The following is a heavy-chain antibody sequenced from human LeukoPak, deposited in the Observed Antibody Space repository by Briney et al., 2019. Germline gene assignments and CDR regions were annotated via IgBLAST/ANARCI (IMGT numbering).Heavy chain of an antibody. D-gene: IGHD3-10*01. CDR2: IYYSGST. Sequence: SETLSLTCTVSGGSISSSSYYWGWIRQPPGKGLEWIGSIYYSGSTYYNPSPKSRVTISVDTSKNQFSLKLSSVTAADTAVYYCARDRSLGNYMDVWGKGTTVTVSS. J-gene: IGHJ6*03. V-gene: IGHV4-39*07. CDR3: ARDRSLGNYMDV. CDR1: GGSISSSSYY.